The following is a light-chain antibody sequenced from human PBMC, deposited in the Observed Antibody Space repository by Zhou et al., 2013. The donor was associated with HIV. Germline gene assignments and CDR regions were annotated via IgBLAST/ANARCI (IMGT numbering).Light chain of an antibody. CDR2: DTS. Sequence: EIVLTQSPGTLSLSLGERATLSCRASQSLSSNYLAWYQQKPGQAPRLLIYDTSNRAAGIPARFSGSGSGTDFTLTISSLEPEDFAVYYCQQYGDSPTWTFGQGTKVEIK. CDR3: QQYGDSPTWT. CDR1: QSLSSNY. J-gene: IGKJ1*01. V-gene: IGKV3-20*01.